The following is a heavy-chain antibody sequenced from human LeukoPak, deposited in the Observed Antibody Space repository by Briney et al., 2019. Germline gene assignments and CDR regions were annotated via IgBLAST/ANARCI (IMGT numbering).Heavy chain of an antibody. CDR1: GITFSNYA. J-gene: IGHJ4*02. D-gene: IGHD2-15*01. Sequence: GGSLRLSCAASGITFSNYAMSWIRQAPGKGLEWVSYISSSGSTIYYADSVKGRFTISRDNAKNSLYLQMNSLRAEDTAVYYCARFPPEYGYCSGGSCYDPGYWGQGTLVTVSS. V-gene: IGHV3-11*04. CDR3: ARFPPEYGYCSGGSCYDPGY. CDR2: ISSSGSTI.